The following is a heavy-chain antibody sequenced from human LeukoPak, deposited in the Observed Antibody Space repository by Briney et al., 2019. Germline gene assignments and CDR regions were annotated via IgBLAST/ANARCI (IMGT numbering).Heavy chain of an antibody. V-gene: IGHV3-33*01. D-gene: IGHD6-13*01. Sequence: GGSLRLPCAASGFAFSNYGMHWVRQAPGKGLEWVAVIWYDGSNKYYADSVKGRFTISRDNFKNTLYLQMNSLRAEDTAVYYCARGDDGSWYYYYGMDVWGQGTTVTVSS. CDR1: GFAFSNYG. J-gene: IGHJ6*02. CDR2: IWYDGSNK. CDR3: ARGDDGSWYYYYGMDV.